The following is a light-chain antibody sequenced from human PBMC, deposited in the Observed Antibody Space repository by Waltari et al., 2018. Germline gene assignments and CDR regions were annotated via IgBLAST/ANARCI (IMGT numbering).Light chain of an antibody. J-gene: IGLJ2*01. V-gene: IGLV3-9*01. Sequence: SYELTQPLSVSVALGQTARITCGGNNIGSKNVHWYQQKPGQAPVRVIDRDSNRPSGIPGRFSGSNSGNTATLTISRAQAGDEADYYCQVWDSSPVVFGGGTKLTVL. CDR1: NIGSKN. CDR2: RDS. CDR3: QVWDSSPVV.